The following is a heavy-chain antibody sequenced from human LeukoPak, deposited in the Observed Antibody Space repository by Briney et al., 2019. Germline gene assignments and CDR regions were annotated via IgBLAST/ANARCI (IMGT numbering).Heavy chain of an antibody. Sequence: ASVKVPCKASGYNFRNYGIGWVRQAPRQGLEWMGWINAGNGNTNYAQKVQGRVTMTTDTSTSTAYMELRSLRSDDTAVYFCARDSARGYSYGYNAFDIWGQGTMVTVSS. CDR2: INAGNGNT. D-gene: IGHD5-18*01. V-gene: IGHV1-18*01. J-gene: IGHJ3*02. CDR3: ARDSARGYSYGYNAFDI. CDR1: GYNFRNYG.